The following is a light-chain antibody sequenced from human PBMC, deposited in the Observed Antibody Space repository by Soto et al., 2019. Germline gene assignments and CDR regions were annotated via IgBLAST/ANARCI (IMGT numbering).Light chain of an antibody. V-gene: IGLV2-14*01. CDR1: SSDVGRYNY. Sequence: QSALAQPASVSWSPGQSITISCTGTSSDVGRYNYVSWFQQHPGKAPKLLIYDVSNWPSGVSDRFSGSKSGNTASLTISGLQAEDEADYYCSSFTTSSTFVFGTGTKVPS. CDR2: DVS. CDR3: SSFTTSSTFV. J-gene: IGLJ1*01.